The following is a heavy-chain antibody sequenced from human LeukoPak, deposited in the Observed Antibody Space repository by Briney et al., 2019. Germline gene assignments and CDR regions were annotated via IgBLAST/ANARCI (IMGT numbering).Heavy chain of an antibody. J-gene: IGHJ4*02. V-gene: IGHV1-24*01. Sequence: GASVKVSCKVSGHTLTDLSTHWGRQTPGGGLEWMGGLDPEDGETIYAQKFQGRVTMTEDTSTDTAYMELSSLRSEDTAVYYCATGGIYSLLDYWGQGTLVTVSS. CDR2: LDPEDGET. CDR3: ATGGIYSLLDY. D-gene: IGHD1-26*01. CDR1: GHTLTDLS.